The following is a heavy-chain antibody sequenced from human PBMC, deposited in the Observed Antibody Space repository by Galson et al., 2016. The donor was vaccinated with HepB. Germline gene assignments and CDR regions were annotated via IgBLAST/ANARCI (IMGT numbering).Heavy chain of an antibody. Sequence: TLSLTCTVSAGSISGGGYYWTWVRQRPAKGLEWIGYSFDSGSTYYNPSLKTRVTISVDTSKNQFSLKLRSVTAADTAVYYCARGNYDSSGYNWLDPWGRGSLVTVSS. CDR1: AGSISGGGYY. CDR3: ARGNYDSSGYNWLDP. D-gene: IGHD3-22*01. V-gene: IGHV4-31*03. CDR2: SFDSGST. J-gene: IGHJ5*02.